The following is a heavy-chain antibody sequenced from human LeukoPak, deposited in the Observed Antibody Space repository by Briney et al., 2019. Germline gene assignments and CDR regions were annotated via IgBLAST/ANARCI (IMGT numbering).Heavy chain of an antibody. CDR3: ARESTMAYFDY. CDR1: GFTFSSYA. J-gene: IGHJ4*02. Sequence: GGSLRLSCAASGFTFSSYAMHWVRQAPGKGLEWVAVISYDGSNKYYADSVKGRFTISRDNSKNTLYLQMNSLRAGDTAVYYCARESTMAYFDYWGQGTLVTVSS. V-gene: IGHV3-30-3*01. D-gene: IGHD3-10*01. CDR2: ISYDGSNK.